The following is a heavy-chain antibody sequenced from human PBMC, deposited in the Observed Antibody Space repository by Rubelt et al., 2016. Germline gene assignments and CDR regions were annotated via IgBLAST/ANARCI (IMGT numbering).Heavy chain of an antibody. J-gene: IGHJ4*02. V-gene: IGHV3-21*01. Sequence: EVQLVESGGGLVQRGESLRLSCAASGFTFSSHWMQWVRQAPGKGLVWVSSMSSTGNYIYYADSVKGRVTISRDNAKDSLYLQMNSLRAEDTAVYYCARGLIPPDYWGQGTLVTVSS. CDR2: MSSTGNYI. CDR1: GFTFSSHW. D-gene: IGHD3-16*01. CDR3: ARGLIPPDY.